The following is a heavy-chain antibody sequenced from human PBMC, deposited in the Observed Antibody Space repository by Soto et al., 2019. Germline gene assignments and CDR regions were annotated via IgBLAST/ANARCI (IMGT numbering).Heavy chain of an antibody. Sequence: VGSLRLSCAASGFPFSSYGMNWVRQAPGKGLEWVSAISGSDGTTHYADSVRGRFTISRDNSNNTVFLQMNSLRVEDTGLYYCEKDVALQSGYYSGRHYIDPWGQGAPVTVFS. V-gene: IGHV3-23*01. D-gene: IGHD3-3*01. CDR3: EKDVALQSGYYSGRHYIDP. CDR2: ISGSDGTT. J-gene: IGHJ5*02. CDR1: GFPFSSYG.